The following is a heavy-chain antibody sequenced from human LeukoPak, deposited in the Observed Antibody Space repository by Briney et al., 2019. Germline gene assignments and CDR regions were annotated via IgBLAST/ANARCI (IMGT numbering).Heavy chain of an antibody. CDR3: TTRGGFLDY. Sequence: GGPLRLSCAASGFTFSNAWMSWVRQAPGKGLEWVGRITSKTDGGTTDYAAPVKGRFTISRDDSKNTLYLQMNSLKTEDTAVYYCTTRGGFLDYWGQGTLVTVSS. CDR1: GFTFSNAW. J-gene: IGHJ4*02. V-gene: IGHV3-15*01. D-gene: IGHD3-16*01. CDR2: ITSKTDGGTT.